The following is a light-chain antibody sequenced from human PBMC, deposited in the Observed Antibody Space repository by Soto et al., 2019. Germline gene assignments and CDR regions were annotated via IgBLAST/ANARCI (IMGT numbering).Light chain of an antibody. Sequence: DIVMTQSPLSLPVTPGEPASISCRSSHSLLHSNGYNYLDWYLQKPGQSPQLLIYLGSNRASGVPDRFSGSGSGTDFTLKISRVEAEDVGVYYCMQALQLRFTFGPGTKVDIK. CDR1: HSLLHSNGYNY. V-gene: IGKV2-28*01. J-gene: IGKJ3*01. CDR2: LGS. CDR3: MQALQLRFT.